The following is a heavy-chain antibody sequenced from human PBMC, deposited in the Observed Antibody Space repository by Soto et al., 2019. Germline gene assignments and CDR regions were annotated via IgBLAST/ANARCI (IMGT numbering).Heavy chain of an antibody. V-gene: IGHV4-34*01. Sequence: SETLSLTCAVYGGSFGAYYWGWIRQPPGKGLEWIGEINHSGSTNYNPSLKSRLTVSLDTSKNQFSLKLSSVTAADTAVYYCARVERANWGYKVARYFDYWGPGTLVTVSS. D-gene: IGHD7-27*01. CDR1: GGSFGAYY. CDR3: ARVERANWGYKVARYFDY. J-gene: IGHJ4*02. CDR2: INHSGST.